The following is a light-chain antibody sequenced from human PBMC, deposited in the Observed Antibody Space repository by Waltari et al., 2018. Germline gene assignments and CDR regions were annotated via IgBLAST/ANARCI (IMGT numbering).Light chain of an antibody. CDR2: CAS. V-gene: IGKV3-20*01. CDR1: QIVGRS. CDR3: QQYDRLAVT. Sequence: EIFLTQSPGTLSVSPGERVTVSCRASQIVGRSLTWYQQKPGQAPRLLIYCASSRATGIPDRFSGSGSETDFTLTISRLDPEDFALYYFQQYDRLAVTFGRGTKVEIK. J-gene: IGKJ4*02.